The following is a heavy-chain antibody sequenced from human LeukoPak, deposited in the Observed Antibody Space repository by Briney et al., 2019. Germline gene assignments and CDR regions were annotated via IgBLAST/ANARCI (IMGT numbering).Heavy chain of an antibody. CDR3: ARRSEFGVLYYMDM. J-gene: IGHJ6*03. CDR1: GFTFSSYS. Sequence: GGSLRLSCVASGFTFSSYSMNWVRQAPGKGLEWVSYISGSSGTIYYASSVKGQFTISRDNAKNSLYLQMLSLRAEDTAVYYCARRSEFGVLYYMDMGPKGTTVTVSS. CDR2: ISGSSGTI. D-gene: IGHD3-16*01. V-gene: IGHV3-48*01.